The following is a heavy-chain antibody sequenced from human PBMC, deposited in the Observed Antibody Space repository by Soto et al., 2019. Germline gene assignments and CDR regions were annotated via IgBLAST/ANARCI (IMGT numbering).Heavy chain of an antibody. D-gene: IGHD5-18*01. CDR1: GFTFSSYW. CDR2: INSDGSST. V-gene: IGHV3-74*01. CDR3: ASSGYSYGNFDY. J-gene: IGHJ4*02. Sequence: GGSLRLSCAASGFTFSSYWMHWVRQAPGKGLGWVSSINSDGSSTNYADSVKGRFTISRDNAKNTLYLQMNSLRAEDSAVYYCASSGYSYGNFDYWGQGTLVTVSS.